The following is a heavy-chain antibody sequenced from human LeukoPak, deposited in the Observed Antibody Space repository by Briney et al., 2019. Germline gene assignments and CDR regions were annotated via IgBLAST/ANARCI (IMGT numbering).Heavy chain of an antibody. CDR2: SNPTGGGS. Sequence: GASVKVSCKASGYTFTDYYMHWVRQVPGQGLEWVGWSNPTGGGSHLAQKFQGRVALTMDASINTAYLDVIRLRSDDTAFYYCAKVAFDSSGYQYYSDSWGQGSLVTVSS. J-gene: IGHJ4*02. CDR3: AKVAFDSSGYQYYSDS. V-gene: IGHV1-2*02. D-gene: IGHD3-22*01. CDR1: GYTFTDYY.